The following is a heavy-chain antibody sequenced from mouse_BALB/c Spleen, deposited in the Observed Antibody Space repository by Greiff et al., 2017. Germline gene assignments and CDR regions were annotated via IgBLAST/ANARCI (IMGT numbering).Heavy chain of an antibody. CDR2: IDPENGNT. CDR1: GFNIKDYY. J-gene: IGHJ3*01. V-gene: IGHV14-1*02. Sequence: EVKLVESGAELVRPGALVKLSCKASGFNIKDYYMHWVKQRPEQGLEWIGWIDPENGNTIYDPKFQGKASITADTSSNTAYLQLSSLTSEDTAVYYCARRGMGGWFAYWGQGTLVTVSA. D-gene: IGHD1-1*02. CDR3: ARRGMGGWFAY.